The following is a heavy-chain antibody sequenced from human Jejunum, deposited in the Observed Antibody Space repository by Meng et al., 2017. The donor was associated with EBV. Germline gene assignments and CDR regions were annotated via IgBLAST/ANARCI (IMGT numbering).Heavy chain of an antibody. V-gene: IGHV3-21*02. CDR3: VRDSSFNVH. Sequence: VPRVEAGAGLVRLGGSSSPSAGTSGFTFSSYSMNWARQAPGKGLEWVSYISSGSSFLYYADSVKGRYTISRDDAKNSLSLQMNNLGADDTAVYYCVRDSSFNVHWGQGTLVTVSS. D-gene: IGHD3-16*02. CDR2: ISSGSSFL. CDR1: GFTFSSYS. J-gene: IGHJ4*02.